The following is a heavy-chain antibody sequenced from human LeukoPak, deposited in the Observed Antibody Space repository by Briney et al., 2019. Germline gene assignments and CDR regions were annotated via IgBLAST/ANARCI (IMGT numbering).Heavy chain of an antibody. CDR2: INEDGSDT. Sequence: GGSLRLSCAASGFTFSSYWMSWVRQAPGKGLEWVANINEDGSDTYYVDSVKGRFTISRDNAKNSLYLQMSSLRADDTAVSYCASGALITAAGASCGPGTLVTASS. CDR1: GFTFSSYW. J-gene: IGHJ4*02. V-gene: IGHV3-7*01. CDR3: ASGALITAAGAS. D-gene: IGHD6-13*01.